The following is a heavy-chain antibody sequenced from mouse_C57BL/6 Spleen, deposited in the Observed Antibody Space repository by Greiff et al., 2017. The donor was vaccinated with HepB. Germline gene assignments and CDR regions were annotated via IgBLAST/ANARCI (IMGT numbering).Heavy chain of an antibody. D-gene: IGHD1-1*01. CDR1: GYAFSSSW. Sequence: VQLQQSGPELVKPGASVKISCKASGYAFSSSWMNWVKQRPGKGLEWIGRIHPGDGDTNYNGKFKGKATLTADKSSSTAYMQLSSLTSEDSAVYFCAKWVLRSNAMDYWGQGTSDTVSS. CDR2: IHPGDGDT. V-gene: IGHV1-82*01. J-gene: IGHJ4*01. CDR3: AKWVLRSNAMDY.